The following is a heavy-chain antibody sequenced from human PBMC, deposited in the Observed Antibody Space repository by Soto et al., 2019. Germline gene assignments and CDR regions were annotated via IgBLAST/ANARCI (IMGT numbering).Heavy chain of an antibody. J-gene: IGHJ6*02. CDR1: GFTFNDYY. Sequence: QVQLVESGGGLVKPGGSLRLSCAASGFTFNDYYMSWIRQAPGKGLEWVSYISSSSSYTNYADSVKGRFTLSRDNAKNSLDLQMNSLRAEDTAVYYCARDPYDYGSGTYYTAPYGMDVWGQVTTVTVSS. V-gene: IGHV3-11*06. CDR2: ISSSSSYT. D-gene: IGHD3-10*01. CDR3: ARDPYDYGSGTYYTAPYGMDV.